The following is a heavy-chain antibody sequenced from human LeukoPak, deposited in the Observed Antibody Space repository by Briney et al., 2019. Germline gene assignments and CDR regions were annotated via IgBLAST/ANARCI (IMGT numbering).Heavy chain of an antibody. CDR1: GYTLTELS. CDR3: ATLLLSSWYPRWFDP. D-gene: IGHD6-13*01. Sequence: ASEKVSCKVSGYTLTELSMHWVRQAPGKGLEWMGGFDPEDGETIYAQKFQGRVTMTEDTSTDTAYMELSSLRSEDTAVYYCATLLLSSWYPRWFDPWGQGTLVTVSS. V-gene: IGHV1-24*01. CDR2: FDPEDGET. J-gene: IGHJ5*02.